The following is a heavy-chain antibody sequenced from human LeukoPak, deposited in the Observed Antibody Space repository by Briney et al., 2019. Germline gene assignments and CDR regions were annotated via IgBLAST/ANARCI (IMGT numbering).Heavy chain of an antibody. V-gene: IGHV4-59*01. J-gene: IGHJ5*02. CDR1: GGSISTYY. CDR2: MSYSGST. Sequence: SETLSLTCTVSGGSISTYYWSWIRQPPGKGLEWIGYMSYSGSTNYNPSLKSRVTISADASKNQFSLKLSSVTAADTAVYYCARAYCGGDCYRNWFDPWGQGTLVTVSS. D-gene: IGHD2-21*02. CDR3: ARAYCGGDCYRNWFDP.